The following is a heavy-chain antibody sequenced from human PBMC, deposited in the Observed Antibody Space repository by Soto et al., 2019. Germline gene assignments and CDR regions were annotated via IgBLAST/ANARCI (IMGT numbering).Heavy chain of an antibody. CDR2: INPNSGVT. V-gene: IGHV1-2*04. D-gene: IGHD2-15*01. Sequence: HVQLVPSGAEVKKPGASVTDSCRASGDTFTGYYMHSVRQAPGQGLEWMGWINPNSGVTKYAQKYQGWGTMTRDTSIRTVYMELSRLRSDDTAVYYCARESGGATATLDYYYFYMDVWGTGTTVTVSS. CDR1: GDTFTGYY. J-gene: IGHJ6*03. CDR3: ARESGGATATLDYYYFYMDV.